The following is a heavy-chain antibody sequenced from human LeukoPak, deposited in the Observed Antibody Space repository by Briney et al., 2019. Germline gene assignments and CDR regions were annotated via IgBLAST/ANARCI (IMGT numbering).Heavy chain of an antibody. J-gene: IGHJ6*03. Sequence: SETLSLTCNVSGYSIGSGYFWGWIRQPPGKGLEWIGGVYSSGTTYYNPSLESRLTISLKTSKNQFSLKLRSVTAAETAVYYCARRPDWGYDYYMDVWGKGPRSLCP. V-gene: IGHV4-38-2*02. CDR2: VYSSGTT. CDR3: ARRPDWGYDYYMDV. D-gene: IGHD3-16*01. CDR1: GYSIGSGYF.